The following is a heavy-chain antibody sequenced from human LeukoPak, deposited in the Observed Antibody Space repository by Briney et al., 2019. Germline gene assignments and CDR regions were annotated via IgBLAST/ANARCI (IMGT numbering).Heavy chain of an antibody. J-gene: IGHJ6*02. CDR2: MNPNSGNT. CDR3: ARDGTTGYSEDYYYYGMDV. D-gene: IGHD1-7*01. Sequence: ASVKVSCKASGYTFTSYDINWVRQATGQGLEWMGWMNPNSGNTGYAQKFQGRVTITADKSTSTAYMELSSLRSEDTAVYYCARDGTTGYSEDYYYYGMDVWGQGTTVTVSS. CDR1: GYTFTSYD. V-gene: IGHV1-8*01.